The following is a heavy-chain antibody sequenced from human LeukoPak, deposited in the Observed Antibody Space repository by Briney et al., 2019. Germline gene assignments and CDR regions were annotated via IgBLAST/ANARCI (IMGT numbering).Heavy chain of an antibody. CDR2: ISASGSTT. CDR1: GFTFGSYA. CDR3: MTRDTSGY. D-gene: IGHD3-10*01. V-gene: IGHV3-23*01. J-gene: IGHJ4*02. Sequence: GGSLRLSCVASGFTFGSYAMNWVRQAPGKGLDWVSVISASGSTTYYADSVKGRFTISRDKSKNTLYLQMRSLRTEDTAVYYCMTRDTSGYWGQGTLVTVSS.